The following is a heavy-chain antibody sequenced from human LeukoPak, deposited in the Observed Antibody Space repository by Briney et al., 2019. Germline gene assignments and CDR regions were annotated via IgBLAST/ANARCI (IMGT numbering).Heavy chain of an antibody. J-gene: IGHJ5*02. CDR2: INPNSGGT. CDR3: ARDNPYDYVWGSYRYGYNWFDP. V-gene: IGHV1-2*02. Sequence: ASVKVSCKASGYTFTGYYMHWARPAPGQGLEWMGWINPNSGGTNYAQKCQGRVTMTRDTSISTAYMELRRLRSADTAVYYCARDNPYDYVWGSYRYGYNWFDPWGQGTLVTVSS. D-gene: IGHD3-16*02. CDR1: GYTFTGYY.